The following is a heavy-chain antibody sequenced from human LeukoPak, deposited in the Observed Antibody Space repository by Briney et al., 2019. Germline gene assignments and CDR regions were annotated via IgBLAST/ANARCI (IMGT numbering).Heavy chain of an antibody. CDR2: IYYSGST. V-gene: IGHV4-59*01. Sequence: SETLSLTCIVSRGSISSYYWSWIRQPPGKGLERIGYIYYSGSTNYNPSLKSRVTISVDTSKNQFSLKLSSVTAADTAVYYCARESLDYSDAFEIWGQGTVVTVSS. CDR3: ARESLDYSDAFEI. D-gene: IGHD3-16*01. CDR1: RGSISSYY. J-gene: IGHJ3*02.